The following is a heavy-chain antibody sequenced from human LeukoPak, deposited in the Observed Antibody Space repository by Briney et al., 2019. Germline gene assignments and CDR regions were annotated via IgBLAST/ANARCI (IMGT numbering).Heavy chain of an antibody. CDR2: ISYDGSNK. CDR3: AREFRKSVGWYFDL. V-gene: IGHV3-30*03. J-gene: IGHJ2*01. Sequence: PGGSLRLSCAASGFTFSSYGMHWVRQAPGKGLEWVAVISYDGSNKYYADSVKGRFTISRDNSKNTLYLQMSSLRAEDTAVYYCAREFRKSVGWYFDLWGRGTLVTVSS. CDR1: GFTFSSYG.